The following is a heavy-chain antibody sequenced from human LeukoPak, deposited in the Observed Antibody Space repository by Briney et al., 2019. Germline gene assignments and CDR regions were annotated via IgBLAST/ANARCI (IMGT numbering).Heavy chain of an antibody. D-gene: IGHD3-22*01. J-gene: IGHJ4*02. V-gene: IGHV1-2*02. CDR2: INPNSGGT. CDR1: GYTFTGYY. Sequence: GASVKVSCKASGYTFTGYYMHWVRQAPGQGLEWMGWINPNSGGTNYAQKFQGRVTMTRDTSISTAYMELSRLRSDDTAVYYCAGDRVGTMIPKYYFDYWGQGTLVTVSS. CDR3: AGDRVGTMIPKYYFDY.